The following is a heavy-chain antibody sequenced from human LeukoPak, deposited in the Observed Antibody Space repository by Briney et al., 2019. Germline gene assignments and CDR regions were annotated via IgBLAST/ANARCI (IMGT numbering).Heavy chain of an antibody. D-gene: IGHD4-17*01. CDR2: INSDGSST. V-gene: IGHV3-74*01. CDR3: ARDRHYGDYDA. J-gene: IGHJ5*02. CDR1: GFTFSSYW. Sequence: PGGSLRLSCAASGFTFSSYWMHWVRQAPGKGLVWVSRINSDGSSTSYADSVKGRFTISRNNAKNTLYLQMNSLRAEDTAVYYCARDRHYGDYDAWGQGTLVTVSS.